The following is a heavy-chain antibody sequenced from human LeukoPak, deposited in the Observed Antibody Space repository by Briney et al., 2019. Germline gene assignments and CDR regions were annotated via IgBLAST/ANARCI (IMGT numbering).Heavy chain of an antibody. Sequence: ASVKVSCKVSGYTLTELSMHWVRQAPGKGLEWMGGFDPEDGETIYAQKFQGRVTMTEDTSTDTAYMELSSLRSADTAVYYCARCGPFYRGPSEYYDYWGQGTLVTVSS. CDR1: GYTLTELS. V-gene: IGHV1-24*01. J-gene: IGHJ4*02. CDR3: ARCGPFYRGPSEYYDY. D-gene: IGHD4-23*01. CDR2: FDPEDGET.